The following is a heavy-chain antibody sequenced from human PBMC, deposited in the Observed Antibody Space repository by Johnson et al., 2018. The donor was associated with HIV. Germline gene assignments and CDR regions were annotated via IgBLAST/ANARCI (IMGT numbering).Heavy chain of an antibody. D-gene: IGHD1-7*01. CDR3: ARAPYNWNLGLFDAFDV. CDR1: GFTVSSNY. V-gene: IGHV3-66*01. CDR2: IYSGGST. Sequence: VQLVESGGGLVQPGGSLRLSCAASGFTVSSNYMSWVRQAPGKGLEWVSVIYSGGSTYYADSVKGRFTISRDNSKNSLFLQMNGLRAEDTAVYYCARAPYNWNLGLFDAFDVWGQGTMVTVSS. J-gene: IGHJ3*01.